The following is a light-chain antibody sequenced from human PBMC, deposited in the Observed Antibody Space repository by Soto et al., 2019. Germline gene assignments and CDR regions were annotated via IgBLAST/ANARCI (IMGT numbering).Light chain of an antibody. V-gene: IGLV4-60*02. CDR1: SGHSSYI. CDR2: LEGSGSY. J-gene: IGLJ3*02. CDR3: ETWDSNTHV. Sequence: QSVLTQSSSASASLGSSVKLTCTLSSGHSSYIIAWPQQQPGKAPRYFMKLEGSGSYNKGSGVPDRFSGSSSVADRYLTISNLQFEDEADYYCETWDSNTHVFGGGTKLTVL.